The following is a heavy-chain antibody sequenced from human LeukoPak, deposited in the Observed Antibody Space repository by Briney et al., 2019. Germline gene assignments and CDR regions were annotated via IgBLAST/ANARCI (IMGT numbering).Heavy chain of an antibody. V-gene: IGHV4-39*01. CDR2: IYHTGST. D-gene: IGHD3-10*01. Sequence: SETLSLTCTVSGGSFSSTSYYWGWIRQPPGKGLEWIANIYHTGSTYYNPSLKSRVTISVDTSANQFSLKLNSVTAADTAVYYCARPIRSRDNNWFNPWGQGTLVIVSS. CDR1: GGSFSSTSYY. J-gene: IGHJ5*02. CDR3: ARPIRSRDNNWFNP.